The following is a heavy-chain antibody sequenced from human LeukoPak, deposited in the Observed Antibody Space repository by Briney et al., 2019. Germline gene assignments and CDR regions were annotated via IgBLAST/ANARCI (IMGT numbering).Heavy chain of an antibody. CDR2: INQDGSEK. CDR3: ARRSGSYLFYFDY. V-gene: IGHV3-7*04. CDR1: GFTFSNYW. J-gene: IGHJ4*02. D-gene: IGHD1-26*01. Sequence: GGSLRLSCAASGFTFSNYWMAWVRQAPGKGLEWVANINQDGSEKYYVDSVKGRFTISRDNAKNSLYLQMNGLRAEDTAVYYCARRSGSYLFYFDYWGQGTLVTVSS.